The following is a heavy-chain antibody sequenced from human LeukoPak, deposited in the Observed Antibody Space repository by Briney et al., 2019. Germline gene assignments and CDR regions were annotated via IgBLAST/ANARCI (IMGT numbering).Heavy chain of an antibody. D-gene: IGHD3-10*01. V-gene: IGHV1-8*01. J-gene: IGHJ6*03. CDR2: MNPNSGNT. Sequence: ASVKVSCKASGYTFTSYDINWVRQATGQGLEWMGWMNPNSGNTGYAQKFQGRVTMTRNTSISTAYMELSSLRSEDTAVYYCARGRVVRGVWSDYYYMDVWGKGTTVTISS. CDR3: ARGRVVRGVWSDYYYMDV. CDR1: GYTFTSYD.